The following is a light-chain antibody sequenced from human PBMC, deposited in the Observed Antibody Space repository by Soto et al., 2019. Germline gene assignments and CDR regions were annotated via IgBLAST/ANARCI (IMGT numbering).Light chain of an antibody. CDR1: QDIRNS. V-gene: IGKV1-27*01. Sequence: DIQMTQSPSSLSASVGDRVTITCRASQDIRNSLAWYQQKPGQVPKLLFFGASTAQSGVPVRFSGSGSGTDFTLTISGLQPEDVATYYGQKDNSPPLTFGPGTKVEIK. CDR3: QKDNSPPLT. J-gene: IGKJ3*01. CDR2: GAS.